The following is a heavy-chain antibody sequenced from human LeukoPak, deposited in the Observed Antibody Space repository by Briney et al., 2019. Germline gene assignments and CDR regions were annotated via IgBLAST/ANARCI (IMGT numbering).Heavy chain of an antibody. Sequence: GGSLRLSCAASGFTFSSYAMSWVRQAPGKGLEWVSYISSSSSTIYYADSVKGRLTISRDNAKNSLYLQMNSLRAEDTAVYYCARDAGSVAPPYYFDYWGQGTLVTVSS. V-gene: IGHV3-48*04. J-gene: IGHJ4*02. CDR1: GFTFSSYA. D-gene: IGHD6-19*01. CDR2: ISSSSSTI. CDR3: ARDAGSVAPPYYFDY.